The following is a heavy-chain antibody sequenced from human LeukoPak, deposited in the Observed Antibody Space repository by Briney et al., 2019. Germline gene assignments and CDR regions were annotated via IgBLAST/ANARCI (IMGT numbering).Heavy chain of an antibody. CDR3: AKVGRTYGSGTYSNFDS. CDR2: IYSGGST. J-gene: IGHJ4*02. CDR1: GFTVSSNY. V-gene: IGHV3-66*02. D-gene: IGHD3-10*01. Sequence: GGSLRLPCAASGFTVSSNYMSWVRQAPGKGLEWVSVIYSGGSTYYADSVKGRFTISRDNSKNTLYLQMNSLRAEDTAVYYCAKVGRTYGSGTYSNFDSWGQGTLVTVSS.